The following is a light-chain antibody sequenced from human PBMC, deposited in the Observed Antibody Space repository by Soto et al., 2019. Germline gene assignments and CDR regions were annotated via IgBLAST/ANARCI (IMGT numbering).Light chain of an antibody. CDR1: ESVSYY. CDR3: QQRAEWPGT. V-gene: IGKV3-11*01. J-gene: IGKJ3*01. Sequence: EIVLTQSPATLSLSPGERAALSCRATESVSYYLAWYQQKAGQAPRLLIYDTSQRAPGIPVRFTGSGSGSGTDVTLTIRSLEPEDFAVYYCQQRAEWPGTFGPGTLVEFK. CDR2: DTS.